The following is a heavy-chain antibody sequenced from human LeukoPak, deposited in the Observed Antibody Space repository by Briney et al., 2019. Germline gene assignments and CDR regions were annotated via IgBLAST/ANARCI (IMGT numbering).Heavy chain of an antibody. Sequence: GGSLRLSCAASGFTFSSYAMSWVRQAPGKGLEWVSYISSSSSTIYYADSVKGRFTISRDNAKNSLYLQMNSLRDEDTAVYYCARARARRLYSSGWYYDYWGQGTLVTVSS. CDR3: ARARARRLYSSGWYYDY. CDR2: ISSSSSTI. J-gene: IGHJ4*02. D-gene: IGHD6-19*01. V-gene: IGHV3-48*02. CDR1: GFTFSSYA.